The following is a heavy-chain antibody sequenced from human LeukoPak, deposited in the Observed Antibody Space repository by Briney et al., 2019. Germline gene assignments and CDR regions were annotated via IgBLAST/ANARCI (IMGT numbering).Heavy chain of an antibody. V-gene: IGHV3-9*01. D-gene: IGHD3-22*01. CDR1: GFTFDEYA. CDR3: RKGWGYNYDSSDRGLHL. Sequence: GGSVRLSGAASGFTFDEYALLWVRQAPGKGLEWGSGISWNGGSLGYADSVKGRFTISRDNAKNSLYLQMNSLSTDETGLYYCRKGWGYNYDSSDRGLHLWGEETLVTVS. J-gene: IGHJ5*02. CDR2: ISWNGGSL.